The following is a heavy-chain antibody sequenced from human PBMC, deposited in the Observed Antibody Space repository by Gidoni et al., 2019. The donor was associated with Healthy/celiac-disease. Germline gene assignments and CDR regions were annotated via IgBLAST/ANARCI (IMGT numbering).Heavy chain of an antibody. D-gene: IGHD2-2*01. V-gene: IGHV1-69*06. J-gene: IGHJ6*02. Sequence: QVQLVQSGAEVKKPGSSVKVSSKASGGTFRSYSSIWLRQAPGQGLEWMGGIIPIFGTANYAQKFQGRVTITADKSTSTAYMELSSLRSEDTAVYYCASYRYCSSTSCYRSRITYYGMDVGGQGTTVTVSS. CDR3: ASYRYCSSTSCYRSRITYYGMDV. CDR2: IIPIFGTA. CDR1: GGTFRSYS.